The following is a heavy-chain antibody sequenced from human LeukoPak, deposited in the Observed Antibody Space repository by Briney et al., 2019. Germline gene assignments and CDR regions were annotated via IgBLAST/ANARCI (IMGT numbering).Heavy chain of an antibody. CDR3: ARAVPPNLEWFYY. D-gene: IGHD3-3*01. J-gene: IGHJ4*02. CDR2: ITPYNGNT. CDR1: GYTFTIYG. Sequence: SVKVSCKASGYTFTIYGISWVRQAPGQGLEWMGWITPYNGNTNYAQKLPGRVTITTDTSTTTAYMELRSLRSDDTAVYYCARAVPPNLEWFYYWGQGTLVTVSS. V-gene: IGHV1-18*01.